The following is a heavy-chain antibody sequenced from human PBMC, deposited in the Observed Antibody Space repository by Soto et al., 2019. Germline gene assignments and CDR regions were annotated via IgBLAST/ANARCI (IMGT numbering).Heavy chain of an antibody. CDR2: IYYSGST. CDR3: ASQKQQLINWFDP. V-gene: IGHV4-30-4*01. Sequence: QVQLQESGPGLVKPSQTLSLTCTVSGGSISSGDYYWSWIRQPPGKGLEWIGYIYYSGSTYYNPSLKSRVTRSVDTSKNQFSLKLSSVTAADTAVYYCASQKQQLINWFDPRGQGTLVTVSS. CDR1: GGSISSGDYY. J-gene: IGHJ5*02. D-gene: IGHD6-13*01.